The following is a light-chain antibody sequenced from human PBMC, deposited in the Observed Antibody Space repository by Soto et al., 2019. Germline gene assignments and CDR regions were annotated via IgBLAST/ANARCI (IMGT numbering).Light chain of an antibody. V-gene: IGKV4-1*01. Sequence: EIVMTQSPASLTVSLGGMATINCSSSQSVLYSSNNKNYLAWYQQKAGQPPRLLINWASTRDSGVPDRFSGSGSGTDFTLTISSLQAEDAAVYSCQQYFRTPITFGGGGKVDIK. CDR1: QSVLYSSNNKNY. J-gene: IGKJ4*01. CDR2: WAS. CDR3: QQYFRTPIT.